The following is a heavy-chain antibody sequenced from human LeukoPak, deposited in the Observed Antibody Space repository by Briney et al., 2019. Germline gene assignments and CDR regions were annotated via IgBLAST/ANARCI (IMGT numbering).Heavy chain of an antibody. Sequence: AGGSLRLSCAASGFTFSTHGMHWVRQAPGKGLEWVAFIRYDGINKYYADSVKGRFTISRDNAKNSLYLQMNSLRAEDTAVYYCARVDVWGKGTTVTVSS. J-gene: IGHJ6*04. CDR3: ARVDV. CDR1: GFTFSTHG. V-gene: IGHV3-30*02. CDR2: IRYDGINK.